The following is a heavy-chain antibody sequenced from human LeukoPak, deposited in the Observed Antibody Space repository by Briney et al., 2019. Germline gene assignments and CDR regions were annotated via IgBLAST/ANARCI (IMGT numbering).Heavy chain of an antibody. V-gene: IGHV1-2*02. CDR3: ARVEFSSSSLFDY. CDR1: GYTFTSYG. D-gene: IGHD6-6*01. CDR2: INPNSGGT. J-gene: IGHJ4*02. Sequence: ASVKVSCKASGYTFTSYGISWVRQAPGQGLEWMGWINPNSGGTNYAQKFQGRVTMTRDTSISTAYMELSRLRSDDTAVYYCARVEFSSSSLFDYWGQGTLVTVSS.